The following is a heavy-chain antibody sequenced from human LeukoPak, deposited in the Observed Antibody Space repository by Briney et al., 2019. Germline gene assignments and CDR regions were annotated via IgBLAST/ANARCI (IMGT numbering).Heavy chain of an antibody. V-gene: IGHV3-7*01. CDR1: GFTFDSYW. CDR2: IKQDGNEK. Sequence: GSLRLSCAASGFTFDSYWMSWVRQAPGKGLEWVANIKQDGNEKYYVDSVKGRFTIYRDNAENSLYLQMSSLRAEDTAVYYCTRDPLTQNDYWGQGTLVTVSS. J-gene: IGHJ4*02. D-gene: IGHD1-14*01. CDR3: TRDPLTQNDY.